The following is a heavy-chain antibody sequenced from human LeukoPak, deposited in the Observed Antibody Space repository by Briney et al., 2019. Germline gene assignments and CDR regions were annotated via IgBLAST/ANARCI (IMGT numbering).Heavy chain of an antibody. CDR1: GFTFSNYD. CDR3: AREATLIRNGYDAFDI. J-gene: IGHJ3*02. CDR2: IKQDGSEK. V-gene: IGHV3-7*01. D-gene: IGHD5-24*01. Sequence: PGGSLRLSCAASGFTFSNYDMSWVRQAPGKGLEWVANIKQDGSEKYYVDSVKGRFTISRDNAKNSLYLQMNSLRAEDTAVYYCAREATLIRNGYDAFDIWGQGTMVTVSS.